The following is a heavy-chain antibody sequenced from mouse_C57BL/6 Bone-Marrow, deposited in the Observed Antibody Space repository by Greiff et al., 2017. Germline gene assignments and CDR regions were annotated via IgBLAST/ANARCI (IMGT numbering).Heavy chain of an antibody. D-gene: IGHD1-1*01. CDR3: TVLLLRGY. V-gene: IGHV14-4*01. J-gene: IGHJ2*01. CDR2: IDPENGDT. CDR1: GFNIKDDY. Sequence: EVQGVESGAELVRPGASVKLSCTASGFNIKDDYMHWVKQRPEQGLEWIGWIDPENGDTEYASKFQGKATITADTSSNTAYLQLSSLTSEDTAVYYCTVLLLRGYWGQGTTLTVSS.